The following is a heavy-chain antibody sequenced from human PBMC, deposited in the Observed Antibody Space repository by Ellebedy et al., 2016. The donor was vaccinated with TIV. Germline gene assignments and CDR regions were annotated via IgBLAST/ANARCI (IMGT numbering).Heavy chain of an antibody. Sequence: GESLKISCAASGFTFSSYSMNWVRQAPGKGLEWVSSISSSSNYIYYADSVKGRFTISRDNAKNSLYLQMNSLRAEDTAVYYCARVSSGQEPWGQGTLVTVSS. CDR2: ISSSSNYI. J-gene: IGHJ5*02. CDR1: GFTFSSYS. V-gene: IGHV3-21*01. CDR3: ARVSSGQEP. D-gene: IGHD6-19*01.